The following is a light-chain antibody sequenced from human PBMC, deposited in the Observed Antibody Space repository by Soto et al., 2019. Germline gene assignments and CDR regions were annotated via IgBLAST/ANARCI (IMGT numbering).Light chain of an antibody. CDR1: QSVSSYY. V-gene: IGKV3-20*01. J-gene: IGKJ2*01. CDR3: QHYGSSPYP. CDR2: GAS. Sequence: EIVLTQSPGTLSLSPGERATLSCRASQSVSSYYLAWYQQKSGQAPRLLIYGASSRATGIPDRFSGSGSGTDFTLTISRLEPEDFAVYYCQHYGSSPYPFGQGTKLEIK.